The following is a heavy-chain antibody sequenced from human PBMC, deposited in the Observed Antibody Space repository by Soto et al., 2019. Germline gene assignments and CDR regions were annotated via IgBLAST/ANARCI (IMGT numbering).Heavy chain of an antibody. CDR2: ISGSGGST. V-gene: IGHV3-23*01. Sequence: GGSLRLSCAASGFTFSSYAMSWVRQAPGKGLEWVSAISGSGGSTYYADSVKGRFTISRDNSKNTLYLQMSSLRAEDTAVYYCAKGLWGSGSYDYGMDVWGQGTTVTVSS. CDR1: GFTFSSYA. CDR3: AKGLWGSGSYDYGMDV. J-gene: IGHJ6*02. D-gene: IGHD3-10*01.